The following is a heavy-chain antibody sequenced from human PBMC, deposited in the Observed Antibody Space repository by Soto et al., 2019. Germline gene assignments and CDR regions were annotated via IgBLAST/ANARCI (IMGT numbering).Heavy chain of an antibody. D-gene: IGHD2-2*01. CDR1: GGSISSYY. CDR3: ARVLGGIVVVPAATRGANWFDP. J-gene: IGHJ5*02. CDR2: IYYSGST. Sequence: PSETLSLTCSVSGGSISSYYVSWIRQPPGKGLEWIGYIYYSGSTNYNPSLKSRVTISVDTSKNQFSLKLSSVTAADTAVYYCARVLGGIVVVPAATRGANWFDPWGQGTLVTVSS. V-gene: IGHV4-59*01.